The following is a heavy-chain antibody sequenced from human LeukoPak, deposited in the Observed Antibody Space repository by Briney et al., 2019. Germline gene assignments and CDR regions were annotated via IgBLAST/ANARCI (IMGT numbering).Heavy chain of an antibody. CDR3: ARTPYDFWSGYAGNWFDP. V-gene: IGHV4-4*02. CDR1: GGSISSSNW. J-gene: IGHJ5*02. D-gene: IGHD3-3*01. Sequence: PSETLSLTCAVSGGSISSSNWWSWVRQPPGKGLEWIGEIYHSGSTNYNPSLKSRVTISVDTSKNQFSLKLSSVTAADTAVYYCARTPYDFWSGYAGNWFDPWGQGTLVTVSS. CDR2: IYHSGST.